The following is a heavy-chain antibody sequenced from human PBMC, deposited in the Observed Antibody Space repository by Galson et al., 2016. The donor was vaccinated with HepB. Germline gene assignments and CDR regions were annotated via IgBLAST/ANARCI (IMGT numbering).Heavy chain of an antibody. CDR2: ITGSGVYT. Sequence: SLRLSCAASGFTFSRYAMSWVRQAPGKGLEWVSTITGSGVYTYYADSVRGRFTISRDNSKNTLFLQMDSLRTEDTAVYYCAGAYFYVSGTHQWDYWGQGTLVTVSS. CDR3: AGAYFYVSGTHQWDY. V-gene: IGHV3-23*01. CDR1: GFTFSRYA. J-gene: IGHJ4*02. D-gene: IGHD3-10*01.